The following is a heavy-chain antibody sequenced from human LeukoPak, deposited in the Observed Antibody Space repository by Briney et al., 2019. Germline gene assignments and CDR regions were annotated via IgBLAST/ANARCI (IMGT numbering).Heavy chain of an antibody. CDR3: ARGELVGLGATSAGWFDP. D-gene: IGHD1-26*01. CDR2: INPNSGGT. J-gene: IGHJ5*02. V-gene: IGHV1-2*06. Sequence: ASVKVSCKASGYTFTSYGISWVRQAPGQGLEWMGRINPNSGGTNSAQKFQGRVTMTRDTSISTAYMELSRLTSDDTAVYYCARGELVGLGATSAGWFDPWGQGTLVTVSS. CDR1: GYTFTSYG.